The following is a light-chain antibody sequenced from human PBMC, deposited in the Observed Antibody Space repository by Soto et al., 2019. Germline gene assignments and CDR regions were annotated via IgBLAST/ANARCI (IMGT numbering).Light chain of an antibody. CDR3: QHYGTSHT. CDR2: GAF. CDR1: QNVTSRY. J-gene: IGKJ2*01. V-gene: IGKV3-20*01. Sequence: EIVLTQSPGTLSLSPGERATLSCRASQNVTSRYLAWYQQKPGQAPRLLIFGAFSRATGSPDRFSGSGSGTDFTITISRLVPEDFAVYYCQHYGTSHTFGQGTKLE.